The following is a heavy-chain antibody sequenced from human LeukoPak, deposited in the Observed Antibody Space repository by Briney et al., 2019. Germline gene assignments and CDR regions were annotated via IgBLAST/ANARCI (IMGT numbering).Heavy chain of an antibody. CDR3: ARDASMVRGVWFDY. D-gene: IGHD3-10*01. Sequence: EPGGSLRLSCAASGFTVSSNYMSWVRQAPGKGLEWVPVIYSGGSTYYADSVQGRFTISRDNSKNTLYLQMNSLRAEDTAVYYCARDASMVRGVWFDYWGQGTLVTVSS. J-gene: IGHJ4*02. CDR1: GFTVSSNY. V-gene: IGHV3-53*01. CDR2: IYSGGST.